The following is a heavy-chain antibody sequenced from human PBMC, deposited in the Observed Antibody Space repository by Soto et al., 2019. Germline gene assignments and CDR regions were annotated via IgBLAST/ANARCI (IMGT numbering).Heavy chain of an antibody. J-gene: IGHJ4*02. CDR3: ARDRLDSEPYWPAYYFDY. CDR2: IWYDGSIK. V-gene: IGHV3-33*01. CDR1: GFTFDNYA. Sequence: QVQLVESGGGVVQPGRSLRLSCAASGFTFDNYAMHWVRQAPGKGLEWVAIIWYDGSIKYYADSVRGRFTISRDNSKNPLYLQMNNLRPDDTAFYYCARDRLDSEPYWPAYYFDYWGQGALVTVSS. D-gene: IGHD1-1*01.